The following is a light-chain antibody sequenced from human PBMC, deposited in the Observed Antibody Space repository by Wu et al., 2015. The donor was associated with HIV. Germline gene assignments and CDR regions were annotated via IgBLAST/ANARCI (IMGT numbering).Light chain of an antibody. CDR1: QSVSSSY. CDR3: HQYATSPLT. J-gene: IGKJ4*01. V-gene: IGKV3-20*01. Sequence: EIVLTQSPGTLSLSPGERATLSCRASQSVSSSYIAWYQQKPGQAPRLLIYGASSRATGIPDRFSGSGSGTDFTLTISRLEPVDSAVYYCHQYATSPLTFGGGTKVEIK. CDR2: GAS.